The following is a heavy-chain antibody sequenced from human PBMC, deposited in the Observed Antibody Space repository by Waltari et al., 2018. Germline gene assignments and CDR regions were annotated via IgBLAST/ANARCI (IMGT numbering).Heavy chain of an antibody. J-gene: IGHJ4*02. CDR3: AHRYFSNFDY. CDR1: GFSLTTGSVA. V-gene: IGHV2-5*01. D-gene: IGHD3-9*01. Sequence: QITLKESGPTLMKPTQTLTLTCAFSGFSLTTGSVAVGWIRQPPGKAPEWLALIYGNDDKKYSPSLRSRLTITKDSSDNQVVLTMTNVDPVDTATYYCAHRYFSNFDYWGQGTLVTVSS. CDR2: IYGNDDK.